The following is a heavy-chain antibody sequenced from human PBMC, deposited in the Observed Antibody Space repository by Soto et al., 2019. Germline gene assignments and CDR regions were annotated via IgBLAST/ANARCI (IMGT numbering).Heavy chain of an antibody. CDR2: ISSSSSTI. D-gene: IGHD6-13*01. CDR1: GGTCSSYS. CDR3: ARCRSSWYGIDY. J-gene: IGHJ4*02. V-gene: IGHV3-48*01. Sequence: PGGSLRLSCAAAGGTCSSYSMNWVLQAPGKGLEWVSYISSSSSTIYYADSVKGRFTISRDNAKNSLYLQMNSLRAEDTAVYYCARCRSSWYGIDYWGQGTLVTVSS.